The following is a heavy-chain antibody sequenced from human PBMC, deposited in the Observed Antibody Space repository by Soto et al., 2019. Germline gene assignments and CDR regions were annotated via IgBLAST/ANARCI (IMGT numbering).Heavy chain of an antibody. CDR1: GLIFRSYA. J-gene: IGHJ6*02. V-gene: IGHV3-23*01. CDR2: ISDTGFNT. D-gene: IGHD2-2*01. Sequence: GALRLSCGASGLIFRSYAMNWVRQAPGKGLEWVSGISDTGFNTYYADSVKGRFTVSRDNSKNTLYLQMNNLRAEDSAVYYCAKGDIAVVPVAPQYYNLDVWGQGTMVTVSS. CDR3: AKGDIAVVPVAPQYYNLDV.